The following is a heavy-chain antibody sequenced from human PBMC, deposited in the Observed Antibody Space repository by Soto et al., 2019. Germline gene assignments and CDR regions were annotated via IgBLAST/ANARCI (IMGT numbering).Heavy chain of an antibody. J-gene: IGHJ4*02. D-gene: IGHD5-12*01. V-gene: IGHV3-23*01. CDR1: GFTCSSYA. CDR2: ISGSGGST. Sequence: GGSMRLSCAASGFTCSSYAMSWVRQAPGKGLEWVSAISGSGGSTYYADSVKGRFTISIDNSKNTLYLQMNSLRAEDTAVYYCAKDPLYGGHNAYFDYWGQGTLVTVSS. CDR3: AKDPLYGGHNAYFDY.